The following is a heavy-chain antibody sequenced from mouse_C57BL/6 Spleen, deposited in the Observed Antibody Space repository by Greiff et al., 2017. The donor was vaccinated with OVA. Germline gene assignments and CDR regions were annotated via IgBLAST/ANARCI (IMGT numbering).Heavy chain of an antibody. CDR1: GYTFTDYN. J-gene: IGHJ4*01. CDR3: ARRGGTARATGAMDY. Sequence: EVQLVESGPELVKPGASVKMSCKASGYTFTDYNMHWVKQSHGKSLEWIGYINPNNGGTSYNQKFKGKATLTVNTSSSTAYMELRSLTSEDSAVYDGARRGGTARATGAMDYWGQGTSVTVSS. D-gene: IGHD3-2*01. V-gene: IGHV1-22*01. CDR2: INPNNGGT.